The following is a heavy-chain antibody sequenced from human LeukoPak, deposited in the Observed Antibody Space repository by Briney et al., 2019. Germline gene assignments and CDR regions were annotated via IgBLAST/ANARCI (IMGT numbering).Heavy chain of an antibody. CDR3: ARDPLDYGDSI. V-gene: IGHV4-31*03. CDR1: GGSISSGGYY. D-gene: IGHD4-17*01. J-gene: IGHJ4*02. Sequence: SQTLSLTCTVSGGSISSGGYYWSWIRQHPGKGLEWIGYIYYSGSAYYNPSLKSRVTISVDTSKNQFPLKLSSVTAADTAVYYCARDPLDYGDSIWGQGTLVTVSS. CDR2: IYYSGSA.